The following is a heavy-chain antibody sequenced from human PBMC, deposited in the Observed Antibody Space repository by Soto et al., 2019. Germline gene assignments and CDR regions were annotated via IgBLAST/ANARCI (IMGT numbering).Heavy chain of an antibody. D-gene: IGHD2-2*01. CDR2: IKQDGSEK. J-gene: IGHJ4*02. Sequence: GGSLRLSCAASGFTFSSYWMSWVRQAPGKGLEWVANIKQDGSEKYYVDSVKGRFTISRDNAKNSLYLQMNSLRAEDTAVYYCVRARKYQLLLYYFDYWGQGTLVTVSS. V-gene: IGHV3-7*01. CDR3: VRARKYQLLLYYFDY. CDR1: GFTFSSYW.